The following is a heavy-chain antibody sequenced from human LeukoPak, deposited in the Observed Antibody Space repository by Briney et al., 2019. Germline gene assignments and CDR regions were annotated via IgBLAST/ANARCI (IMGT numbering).Heavy chain of an antibody. CDR1: GFTFNTFA. D-gene: IGHD6-13*01. CDR3: ARGWGGSSWPFDY. Sequence: GGSLRLSCVGSGFTFNTFAMHWVRQAPGKGLEWVAFISYNVSYNDCADSVKGRFTISRDNSKNTLYLQMNSLTPEDAAVYYCARGWGGSSWPFDYWGQGTLVTVSS. CDR2: ISYNVSYN. J-gene: IGHJ4*02. V-gene: IGHV3-30-3*01.